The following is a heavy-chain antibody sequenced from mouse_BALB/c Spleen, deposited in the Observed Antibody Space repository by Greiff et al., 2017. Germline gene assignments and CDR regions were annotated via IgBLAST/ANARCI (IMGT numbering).Heavy chain of an antibody. V-gene: IGHV14-3*02. J-gene: IGHJ3*01. CDR1: GFNFNDSN. CDR3: ASPFAY. CDR2: IDPANGNT. Sequence: EVQVVESGAELVKPGASVKLSCTASGFNFNDSNMHWVKQRPEQGLEWIGRIDPANGNTNYDPKFQGKATITADTSSNTAYLQLSSLTSEDTAVYYCASPFAYWGQGTPVTVSA.